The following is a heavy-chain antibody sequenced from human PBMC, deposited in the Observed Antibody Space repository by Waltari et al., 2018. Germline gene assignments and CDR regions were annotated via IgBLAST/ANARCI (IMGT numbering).Heavy chain of an antibody. J-gene: IGHJ4*02. CDR2: IYHSGTT. CDR1: RGSIRGHY. V-gene: IGHV4-59*11. D-gene: IGHD4-17*01. Sequence: VQLEESGPGLVRPSETPSLTCPVSRGSIRGHYWNWIRQPPGKGLEWIGYIYHSGTTNYNPSLESRVTISIDTSKNQFSLKLNSVTAADTAVYYCTRDKGYGDYVIDHWGQGARVTVST. CDR3: TRDKGYGDYVIDH.